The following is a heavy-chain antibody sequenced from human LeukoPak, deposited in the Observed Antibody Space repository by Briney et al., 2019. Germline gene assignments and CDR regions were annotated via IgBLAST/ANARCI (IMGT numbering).Heavy chain of an antibody. CDR3: ARVHSGGGTYGNNDY. V-gene: IGHV5-51*01. CDR2: IYPGDSDT. Sequence: GESLKISCKGSGYSFISHWIAWVRQMPGKGLEWMGIIYPGDSDTRYSPSFQGQVTISADKSISTAYLQWSSLKASDTAMYYCARVHSGGGTYGNNDYWGQGTLVTVSS. J-gene: IGHJ4*02. D-gene: IGHD5-24*01. CDR1: GYSFISHW.